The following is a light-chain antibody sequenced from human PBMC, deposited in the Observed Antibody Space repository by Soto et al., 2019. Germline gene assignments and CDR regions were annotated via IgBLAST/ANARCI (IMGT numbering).Light chain of an antibody. V-gene: IGKV3-15*01. Sequence: EIVMTQSPATPSVSPGERATLSCRASQSVSSNLAWYQQKPGQAPRLLIYGASTRATGIPARFSGSGSGTEFTLTISSLQSEDFAVYYCQQYNNWPPGRTFGQGTKVDIK. CDR1: QSVSSN. CDR3: QQYNNWPPGRT. CDR2: GAS. J-gene: IGKJ1*01.